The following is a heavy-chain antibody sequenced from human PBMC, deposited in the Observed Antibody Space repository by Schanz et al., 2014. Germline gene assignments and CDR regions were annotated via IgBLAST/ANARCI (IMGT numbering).Heavy chain of an antibody. V-gene: IGHV3-23*01. CDR2: FDAHDGRA. Sequence: EVQLLESGGGLVQPGGSLRLSCEASGLSFGNYGMSWVRQAPGKGLEWVSGFDAHDGRAYYADSAKGRFTISRDNSKSTLYVEMNSLRVEDTAVYYCAKTLFPGGTQTFGNWGRGTLVTVSS. CDR3: AKTLFPGGTQTFGN. CDR1: GLSFGNYG. J-gene: IGHJ4*02. D-gene: IGHD2-8*02.